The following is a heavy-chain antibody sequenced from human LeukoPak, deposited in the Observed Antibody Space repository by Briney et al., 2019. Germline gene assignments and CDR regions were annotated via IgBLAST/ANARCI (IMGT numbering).Heavy chain of an antibody. CDR2: INPNSGGT. Sequence: ASVKVSCKASGYTFIGYYIHWVRQAPGQGLEWMGCINPNSGGTNYAQKFQGRVTMTRDTSISTAYMELSGLRSDDTAVFYCATDGLQDDAFDIWGQGTLVTVSS. D-gene: IGHD3/OR15-3a*01. CDR3: ATDGLQDDAFDI. CDR1: GYTFIGYY. V-gene: IGHV1-2*02. J-gene: IGHJ3*02.